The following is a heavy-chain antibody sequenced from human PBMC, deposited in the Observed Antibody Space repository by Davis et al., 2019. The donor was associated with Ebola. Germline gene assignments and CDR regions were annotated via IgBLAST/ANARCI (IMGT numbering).Heavy chain of an antibody. Sequence: GGSLRLSCAASGFTFSDYYMSWVRQAPGKGLEWVSVIYSGGSTYYADSVKGRFTISRDNSKNTLYLQMNSLRAEDTAVYYCGTNKYYYYGMDVWGQGTTVTVSS. J-gene: IGHJ6*02. V-gene: IGHV3-53*01. CDR1: GFTFSDYY. D-gene: IGHD1/OR15-1a*01. CDR2: IYSGGST. CDR3: GTNKYYYYGMDV.